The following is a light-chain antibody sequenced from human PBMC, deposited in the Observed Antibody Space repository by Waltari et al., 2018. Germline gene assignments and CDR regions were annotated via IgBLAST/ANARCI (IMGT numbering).Light chain of an antibody. CDR2: DVN. CDR1: SSDVGGYDY. Sequence: QSALTQPASVSASPGQSITISCTGTSSDVGGYDYVSWYQQTPGKAPQLMIYDVNKRPSGVSHRFSASKSGNTASLTIFGLQAEDEADYYCISYTSTTTYVVVGGGTKLTVL. V-gene: IGLV2-14*03. CDR3: ISYTSTTTYVV. J-gene: IGLJ2*01.